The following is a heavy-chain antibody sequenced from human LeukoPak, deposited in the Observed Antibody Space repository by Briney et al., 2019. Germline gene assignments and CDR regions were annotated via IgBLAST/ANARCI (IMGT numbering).Heavy chain of an antibody. V-gene: IGHV1-69*05. CDR3: ARGSSPTAVWGYYYYMDV. Sequence: ASVKVSCKASGGTFSSYAISWVRQAPGQGLEWMGGIIPIFGTANYAQKFQGRVTITTDESTSTAYMELSSLRSEDTAVYYCARGSSPTAVWGYYYYMDVWGKGTTVTVSS. CDR2: IIPIFGTA. J-gene: IGHJ6*03. CDR1: GGTFSSYA. D-gene: IGHD2-21*02.